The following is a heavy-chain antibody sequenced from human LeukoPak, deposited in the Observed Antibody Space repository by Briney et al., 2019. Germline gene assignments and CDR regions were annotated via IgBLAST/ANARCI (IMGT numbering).Heavy chain of an antibody. CDR2: IRQDGSAK. J-gene: IGHJ4*02. D-gene: IGHD6-19*01. V-gene: IGHV3-7*03. CDR3: ASAAVAGTFHFDY. CDR1: GFTFSTYW. Sequence: PGGSLRLSCAASGFTFSTYWMSWVRQAPGKGLEWVANIRQDGSAKYYLDSVKGRFTISRDNAKNSLYLQMNSLRAEDTAVYYCASAAVAGTFHFDYWGQGTLVTVSS.